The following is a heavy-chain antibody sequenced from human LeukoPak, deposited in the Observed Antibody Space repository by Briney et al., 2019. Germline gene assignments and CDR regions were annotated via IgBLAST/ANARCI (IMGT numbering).Heavy chain of an antibody. CDR3: AKDRLFRPGITGTEGSFDY. Sequence: SGGSLRLSCAASGFTFSSYAMSWVRQAPGKGLEWVSAISGSGGSTYYADSVKGRFTISRDNSKNTLYLQMNSLRAEDTAVYYCAKDRLFRPGITGTEGSFDYWGQGALVTVSS. J-gene: IGHJ4*02. V-gene: IGHV3-23*01. CDR2: ISGSGGST. D-gene: IGHD1-20*01. CDR1: GFTFSSYA.